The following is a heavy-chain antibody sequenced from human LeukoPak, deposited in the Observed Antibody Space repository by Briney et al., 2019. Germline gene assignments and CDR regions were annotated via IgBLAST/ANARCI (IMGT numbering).Heavy chain of an antibody. V-gene: IGHV3-21*01. CDR3: ARDPTPRYCSGGSCYTHYGMDV. J-gene: IGHJ6*02. CDR1: GFTFSSYT. D-gene: IGHD2-15*01. CDR2: ISSSSSYI. Sequence: GGSLRLSCAAPGFTFSSYTMNWVRQAPGKGLEWVSSISSSSSYIYYANSVKGRLTISRDNAKNSLYLQMNSLRAEDTAVYYCARDPTPRYCSGGSCYTHYGMDVWGQGTTVTVSS.